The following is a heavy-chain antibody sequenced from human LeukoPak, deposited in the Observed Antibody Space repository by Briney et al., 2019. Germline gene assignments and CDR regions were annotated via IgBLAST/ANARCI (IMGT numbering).Heavy chain of an antibody. CDR2: INPNSGGT. V-gene: IGHV1-2*02. CDR1: GYTFTGYY. D-gene: IGHD3-22*01. CDR3: ARARETYYYDSSGFPASFDY. J-gene: IGHJ4*02. Sequence: ASVKVSFKASGYTFTGYYMHWVRQAPGQGLEWMGWINPNSGGTNYAQKFQGRVTMTRDTSISTAYMELSRLRSDDTAVYYCARARETYYYDSSGFPASFDYWGQGTLVTVSS.